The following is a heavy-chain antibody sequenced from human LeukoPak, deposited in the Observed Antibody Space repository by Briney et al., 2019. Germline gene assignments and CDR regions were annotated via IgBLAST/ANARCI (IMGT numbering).Heavy chain of an antibody. J-gene: IGHJ4*02. V-gene: IGHV4-39*01. D-gene: IGHD5-18*01. Sequence: PSETLSLTCNVSGGSISRSSYYWSWIRQPPGKGLEWIGSIYYSGGTYSNPSLKSRVTISVDTSKNQFSLNPTSVTAADTALYYCVSCGYNYDFDYWGQGTLVAVSS. CDR3: VSCGYNYDFDY. CDR2: IYYSGGT. CDR1: GGSISRSSYY.